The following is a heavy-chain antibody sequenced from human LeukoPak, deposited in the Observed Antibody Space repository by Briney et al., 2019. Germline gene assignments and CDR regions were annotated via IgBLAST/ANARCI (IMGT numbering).Heavy chain of an antibody. CDR3: ARAAVYSSGWYFDY. D-gene: IGHD6-19*01. J-gene: IGHJ4*02. CDR2: IYYSGST. V-gene: IGHV4-61*03. Sequence: TLSLTCTVSGGSVSSGSYYWSWIRQPPGRGLEWIGYIYYSGSTNYNPSLKSRVTISVDTSKNHFSLKLSSVTAADTAVYYCARAAVYSSGWYFDYWGQGTLVTVSS. CDR1: GGSVSSGSYY.